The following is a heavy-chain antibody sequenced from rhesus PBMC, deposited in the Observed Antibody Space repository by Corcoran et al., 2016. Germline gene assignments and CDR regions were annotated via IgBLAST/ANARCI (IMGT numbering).Heavy chain of an antibody. Sequence: QVQLQESGPGLVKPSETLSLTCAVSGGSISVYHYWSWIRQPPGKGLEWIGSIYGSGGSNYLNPSLTSRVTLSVDTSKKQFSLKLSSVTAADTAVYYCASSLGAYWGQGVLVTVSS. J-gene: IGHJ4*01. CDR3: ASSLGAY. CDR2: IYGSGGSN. D-gene: IGHD1-44*02. CDR1: GGSISVYHY. V-gene: IGHV4S14*01.